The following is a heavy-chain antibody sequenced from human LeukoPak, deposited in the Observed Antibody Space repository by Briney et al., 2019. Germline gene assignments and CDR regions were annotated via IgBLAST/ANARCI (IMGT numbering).Heavy chain of an antibody. V-gene: IGHV4-39*01. J-gene: IGHJ2*01. CDR1: GGSINSNIYY. CDR3: ASYTYGLNWYFDL. D-gene: IGHD5-18*01. CDR2: VHYSGST. Sequence: SETLSLTCTVSGGSINSNIYYWGWIRQPPGKGLEWITSVHYSGSTFYNPSLRSRVTISVDASKNQFSLKLNSVTAADTAVYYCASYTYGLNWYFDLWGRGTLVTVSS.